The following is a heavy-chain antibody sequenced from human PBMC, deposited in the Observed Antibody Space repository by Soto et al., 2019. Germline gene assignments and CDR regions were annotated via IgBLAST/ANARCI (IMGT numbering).Heavy chain of an antibody. CDR3: AKDARAVAGLGVYYFDL. CDR1: GFTFDEYA. D-gene: IGHD6-19*01. Sequence: GGSLRLSCTASGFTFDEYAMHWVRQVPGKGLEWVSVITWNRGGIDYAESVKGRFTNSRDNAKNTLYLQMNSLRTEDTAFYYCAKDARAVAGLGVYYFDLWGQGTLVTVSS. V-gene: IGHV3-9*01. J-gene: IGHJ4*02. CDR2: ITWNRGGI.